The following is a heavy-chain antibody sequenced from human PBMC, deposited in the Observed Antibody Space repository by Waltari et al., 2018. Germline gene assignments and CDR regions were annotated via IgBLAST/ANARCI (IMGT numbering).Heavy chain of an antibody. CDR1: GGSFSGYY. CDR3: ATGAPYCTNGVCPNHNWFDP. J-gene: IGHJ5*02. CDR2: INHSGST. Sequence: QVQLQQWGAGLLKPSETLSLTCAVYGGSFSGYYWSWIRQPPGKGLEWIGEINHSGSTNYNPSLKSRVTISVDTSKNQFSLKLSSVTAADTAVYYCATGAPYCTNGVCPNHNWFDPWGQG. V-gene: IGHV4-34*01. D-gene: IGHD2-8*01.